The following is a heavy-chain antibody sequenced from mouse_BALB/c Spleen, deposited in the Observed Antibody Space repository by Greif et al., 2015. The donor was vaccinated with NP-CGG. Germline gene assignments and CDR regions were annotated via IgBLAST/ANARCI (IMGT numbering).Heavy chain of an antibody. J-gene: IGHJ3*01. V-gene: IGHV5-6-5*01. CDR1: GFTFSSYA. CDR3: ASYYRYDGFAY. Sequence: EVKLVESGGGLVKPGGSLKLPCAASGFTFSSYAMSWVRQTPEKRLEWVASISSGGSTYYPDSVKGRFTISRDNARNILYLQMSSLRSEDTAMYYCASYYRYDGFAYWGQGTLVTVSA. D-gene: IGHD2-14*01. CDR2: ISSGGST.